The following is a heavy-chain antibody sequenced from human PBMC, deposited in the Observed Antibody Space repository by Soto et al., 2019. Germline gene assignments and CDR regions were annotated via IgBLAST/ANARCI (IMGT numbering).Heavy chain of an antibody. CDR2: FYYSGTS. D-gene: IGHD1-20*01. V-gene: IGHV4-30-4*01. J-gene: IGHJ5*02. CDR3: TRRYNWNDYYFGP. Sequence: PSETLSLTCSVSGGSISSGYYYWSWIRQPPGKGLEWVGNFYYSGTSYFNPALKGRVTISVDTSTNQFSLRLTSVTAADTAVYYCTRRYNWNDYYFGPWGQGTLVTVSS. CDR1: GGSISSGYYY.